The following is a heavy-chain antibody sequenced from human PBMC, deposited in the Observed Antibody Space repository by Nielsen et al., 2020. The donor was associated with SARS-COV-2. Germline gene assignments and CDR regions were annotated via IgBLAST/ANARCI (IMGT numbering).Heavy chain of an antibody. CDR2: KWYDGSNK. V-gene: IGHV3-33*06. J-gene: IGHJ6*02. Sequence: VRQAPGKGLEWVAVKWYDGSNKYYADSVKGRFTISRDNSKNTLYLQMNSLRAEDTAVYYCAKAITMVRGVIPYYYYGMDVWGQGTTVTVSS. D-gene: IGHD3-10*01. CDR3: AKAITMVRGVIPYYYYGMDV.